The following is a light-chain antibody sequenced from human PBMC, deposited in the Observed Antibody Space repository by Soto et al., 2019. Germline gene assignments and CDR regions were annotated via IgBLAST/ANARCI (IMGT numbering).Light chain of an antibody. CDR2: LGS. J-gene: IGKJ4*01. CDR3: MQALKTFT. CDR1: QSLLHSNGYNY. V-gene: IGKV2-28*01. Sequence: DIVMTQSPLSLSVTPGEPASISCRSSQSLLHSNGYNYLDWYLQRPGQSPQLLIYLGSNRASGVPDRFSGSGSGTDFTLKISRVEAEDVGVYYCMQALKTFTCGGGTKVEIK.